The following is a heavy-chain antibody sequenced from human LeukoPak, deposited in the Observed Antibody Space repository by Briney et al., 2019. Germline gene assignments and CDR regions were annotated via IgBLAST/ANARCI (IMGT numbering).Heavy chain of an antibody. V-gene: IGHV3-33*01. CDR2: IWYDGSNK. J-gene: IGHJ4*02. CDR1: GFTFSSYG. CDR3: ARADTWDTYYYDSSGYYPDY. D-gene: IGHD3-22*01. Sequence: LTGGSLRLSCAASGFTFSSYGMHWVRQAPGKGLEWVAVIWYDGSNKYYADSVKGRFTISRDNSKNTLYPQMNSLRAEDTAVYYCARADTWDTYYYDSSGYYPDYWGQGTLVTVSS.